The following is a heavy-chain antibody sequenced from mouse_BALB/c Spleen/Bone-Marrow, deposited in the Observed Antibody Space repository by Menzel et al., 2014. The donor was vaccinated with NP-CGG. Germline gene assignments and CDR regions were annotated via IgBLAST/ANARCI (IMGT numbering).Heavy chain of an antibody. Sequence: EQLVESGPGLVAPSQSLSITCTVSGFSLTSYGVHWVRQPPGTGLEWLGVIWAGGSTNYNSALMSRLSISKDNSKSQVFLKMNSRQTDDTAMYYCASMITTAWCAYGGQGTLVTVSA. CDR2: IWAGGST. CDR3: ASMITTAWCAY. V-gene: IGHV2-9*02. J-gene: IGHJ3*01. D-gene: IGHD2-4*01. CDR1: GFSLTSYG.